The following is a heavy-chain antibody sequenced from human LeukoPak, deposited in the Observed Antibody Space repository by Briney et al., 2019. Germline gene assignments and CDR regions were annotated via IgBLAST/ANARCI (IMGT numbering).Heavy chain of an antibody. V-gene: IGHV3-20*04. CDR3: AREDLELRPFDY. Sequence: PGGSLRLSCAASGFTFDDYGMSWVRQAPGKGLEWVSGINWNGGSTGYADSVKGRFTISRDNAKNSLYLQMNNLRAEDTALYCCAREDLELRPFDYWGQGTLVSVSS. CDR1: GFTFDDYG. J-gene: IGHJ4*02. CDR2: INWNGGST. D-gene: IGHD1-26*01.